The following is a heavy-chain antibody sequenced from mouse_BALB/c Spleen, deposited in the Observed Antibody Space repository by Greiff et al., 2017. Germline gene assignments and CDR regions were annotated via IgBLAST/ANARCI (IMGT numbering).Heavy chain of an antibody. D-gene: IGHD1-1*01. CDR3: ARSLITTVVADFDV. CDR2: IDPANGNT. V-gene: IGHV14-3*02. Sequence: VQLQQSGAELVKPGASVKLSCTASGFNIKDTYMHWVKQRPEQGLAWIGRIDPANGNTKYDPKFQGKATITADTSSNTAYLQLSSLTSEDTAVYYCARSLITTVVADFDVGGAGTTVTVSS. CDR1: GFNIKDTY. J-gene: IGHJ1*01.